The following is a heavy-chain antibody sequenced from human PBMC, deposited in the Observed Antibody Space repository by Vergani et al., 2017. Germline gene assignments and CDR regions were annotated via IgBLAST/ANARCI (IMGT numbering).Heavy chain of an antibody. J-gene: IGHJ5*02. CDR3: ARGNYYGSGTYVDP. Sequence: EVQLVESGGGLVKPGGSLRLSCAASGFTFSSYSMNWVRQAPGKGLEWVSHIYSGDETYYADSVKGRVTISRDTSKNTLHLQINNLRVEDTAVYYCARGNYYGSGTYVDPWGQGTLVTVSS. CDR2: IYSGDET. V-gene: IGHV3-66*02. D-gene: IGHD3-10*01. CDR1: GFTFSSYS.